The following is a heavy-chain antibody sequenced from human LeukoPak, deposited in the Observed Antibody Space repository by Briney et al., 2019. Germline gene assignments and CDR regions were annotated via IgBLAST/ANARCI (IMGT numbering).Heavy chain of an antibody. D-gene: IGHD3-10*01. Sequence: GGSLRLSCAAAGFTFSSYWMNWVRQAPGKGLEWVSYISSSGSTYYADSVKGRFTISRDKSKNTLYLQMNSLRAEDTAVYYCAKDRGMVRGVIITLDAFDIWGQGTMVTVSS. V-gene: IGHV3-23*01. J-gene: IGHJ3*02. CDR2: ISSSGST. CDR1: GFTFSSYW. CDR3: AKDRGMVRGVIITLDAFDI.